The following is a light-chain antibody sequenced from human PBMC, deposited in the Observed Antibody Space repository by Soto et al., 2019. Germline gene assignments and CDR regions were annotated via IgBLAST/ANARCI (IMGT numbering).Light chain of an antibody. Sequence: QSALTQPASVSGSPGQSIAISCTGTRSDVGGYNYVSWYQQPPGKAPKLIIYDVSDRPSGVSTRFSGSKSGNTASLTISGLQADDEADYYCSSYTSQSTVVFGGATKLTVL. CDR3: SSYTSQSTVV. CDR1: RSDVGGYNY. J-gene: IGLJ3*02. CDR2: DVS. V-gene: IGLV2-14*01.